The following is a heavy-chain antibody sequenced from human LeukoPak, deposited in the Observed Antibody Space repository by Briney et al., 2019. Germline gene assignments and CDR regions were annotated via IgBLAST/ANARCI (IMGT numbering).Heavy chain of an antibody. J-gene: IGHJ6*03. Sequence: SQTLSLTCAVSGGSLSSGDYYWSWIRQPPWKGLGWIGYIYYSGSTYYNPSLKGRVTISVDTSKNQFSLKLSSVTAADTAVYYCARAAPYCSGGSCYEGYYYYYMDVWGKGTTVTVSS. D-gene: IGHD2-15*01. V-gene: IGHV4-30-4*08. CDR1: GGSLSSGDYY. CDR2: IYYSGST. CDR3: ARAAPYCSGGSCYEGYYYYYMDV.